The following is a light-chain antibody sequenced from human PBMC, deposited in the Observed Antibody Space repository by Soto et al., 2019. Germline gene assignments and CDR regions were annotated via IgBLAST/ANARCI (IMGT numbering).Light chain of an antibody. CDR1: QSVSSY. CDR2: DAS. CDR3: QQRSNWPPT. Sequence: EVLMTQSPATLSVSPGESATLSCSASQSVSSYLAWYQQKPGQAPRLLIYDASNRATGIPARFSGSGSGTDFTLTISSLEPEDFAVYYCQQRSNWPPTFGQGTKVDIK. J-gene: IGKJ1*01. V-gene: IGKV3-11*01.